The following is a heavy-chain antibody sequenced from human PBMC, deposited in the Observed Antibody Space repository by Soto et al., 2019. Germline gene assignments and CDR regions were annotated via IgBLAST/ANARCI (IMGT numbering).Heavy chain of an antibody. CDR1: GYTFTSYY. J-gene: IGHJ1*01. CDR2: INPSGGST. V-gene: IGHV1-46*01. Sequence: ASVKVSCKASGYTFTSYYMHWVRQAPGQGLEWMGIINPSGGSTSYAQKFQGRVTMTRDTSTSTVYMELSSLRSEDTAVYYCASTSRILRFFHPWRQGTLVTVSS. CDR3: ASTSRILRFFHP. D-gene: IGHD3-3*01.